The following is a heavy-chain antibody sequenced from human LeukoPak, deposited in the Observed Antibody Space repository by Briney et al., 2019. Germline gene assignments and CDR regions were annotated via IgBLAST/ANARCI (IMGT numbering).Heavy chain of an antibody. J-gene: IGHJ4*02. CDR1: GFTFSSYG. V-gene: IGHV3-33*06. CDR3: ANWGDGYAIDY. D-gene: IGHD5-24*01. Sequence: GGSLRLSCAASGFTFSSYGMHWVRQAPGKGLEWVAVIWYDGSNKYYADSVKGRFTIPRDNSKNTLYLQMNSLRAEDTAVYYCANWGDGYAIDYWGQGTLVTVSS. CDR2: IWYDGSNK.